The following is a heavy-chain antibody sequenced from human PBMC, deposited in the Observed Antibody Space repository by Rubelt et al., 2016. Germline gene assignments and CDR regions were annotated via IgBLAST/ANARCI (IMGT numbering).Heavy chain of an antibody. CDR1: GYTFTGYY. V-gene: IGHV1-2*02. CDR3: ARDGYGKRTIDAFDI. J-gene: IGHJ3*02. Sequence: QVQLVQSGAEVKKPGASVKVSCKASGYTFTGYYMHWVRQAPGQGLEWMGWINPNSGGTNYAQKFQGRVTMTRDTSIRTAYMELSRLRSDDTAVYYCARDGYGKRTIDAFDIWGQGTMVTVSS. CDR2: INPNSGGT. D-gene: IGHD4/OR15-4a*01.